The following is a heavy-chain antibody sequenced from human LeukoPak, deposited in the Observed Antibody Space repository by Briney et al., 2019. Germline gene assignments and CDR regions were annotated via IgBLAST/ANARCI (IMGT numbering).Heavy chain of an antibody. J-gene: IGHJ4*02. D-gene: IGHD3-10*01. CDR3: AKDRGTPPDYYFDY. CDR2: IRYDGSNK. Sequence: GGSLRLSCAASGFTFSSYGMHWVRQALGKGLEWVAFIRYDGSNKYYADSVKGRFTISRDNSKNTLYLQMNSLRAEDTAVYYCAKDRGTPPDYYFDYWGQGTLVTVSS. CDR1: GFTFSSYG. V-gene: IGHV3-30*02.